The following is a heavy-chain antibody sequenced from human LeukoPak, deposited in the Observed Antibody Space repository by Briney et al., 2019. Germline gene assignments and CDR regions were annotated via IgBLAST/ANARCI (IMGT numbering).Heavy chain of an antibody. D-gene: IGHD6-19*01. J-gene: IGHJ4*02. CDR2: IYYSGST. V-gene: IGHV4-59*01. Sequence: SETLSLTCAVYGGSFSGYYWSWIRQPPGKGLEWIGYIYYSGSTNYNPSLKSRVTISVDTSKNQFSLKLSSVTAADTAVYYCASMYSSMLPKYYFDYWGQGTLVTVSS. CDR1: GGSFSGYY. CDR3: ASMYSSMLPKYYFDY.